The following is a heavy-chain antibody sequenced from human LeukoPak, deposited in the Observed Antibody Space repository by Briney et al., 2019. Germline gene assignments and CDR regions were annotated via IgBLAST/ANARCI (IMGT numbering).Heavy chain of an antibody. V-gene: IGHV1-69*06. CDR3: ARGGYSSSYHRYYYYMDV. J-gene: IGHJ6*03. CDR2: IIPMFGAA. CDR1: GGTFSNYA. D-gene: IGHD6-6*01. Sequence: ASVKVSCKDSGGTFSNYAISWVRQAPGQGLEWMGGIIPMFGAANYAQKFQGRVTIIADKSTSTAYMELSSLKSEDTAVYYCARGGYSSSYHRYYYYMDVWGKGTTVTVSS.